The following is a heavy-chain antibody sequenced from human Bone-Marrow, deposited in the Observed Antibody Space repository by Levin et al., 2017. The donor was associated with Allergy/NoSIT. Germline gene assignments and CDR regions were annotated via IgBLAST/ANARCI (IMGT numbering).Heavy chain of an antibody. J-gene: IGHJ5*02. V-gene: IGHV4-61*01. CDR1: GGSVSSGNYY. CDR3: VRALRYSGNYFQNCFDP. CDR2: IHHNGHT. D-gene: IGHD1-26*01. Sequence: SETLSLTCSVSGGSVSSGNYYWTWIRQPPGKGLEWIAYIHHNGHTNYNPSLKSRVLVSVDTSTNRFSLNLTSGTTADTAVYYCVRALRYSGNYFQNCFDPWGRGTLVTVSS.